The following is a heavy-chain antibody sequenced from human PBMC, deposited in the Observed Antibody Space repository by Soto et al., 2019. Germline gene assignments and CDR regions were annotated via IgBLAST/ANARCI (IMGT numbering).Heavy chain of an antibody. CDR2: LSSDGISE. J-gene: IGHJ4*02. CDR3: ARNFAPQGQYNFDY. D-gene: IGHD5-18*01. CDR1: GFTITYYG. Sequence: QVQLVESGGGVVQPGGSLRLSCAASGFTITYYGMHWVRQAPGKGLEWVAALSSDGISEYYADSVKGRFSVSRDNIKNSMFLQICSLKGEDTAVYFCARNFAPQGQYNFDYWGQGTLVTVSS. V-gene: IGHV3-33*01.